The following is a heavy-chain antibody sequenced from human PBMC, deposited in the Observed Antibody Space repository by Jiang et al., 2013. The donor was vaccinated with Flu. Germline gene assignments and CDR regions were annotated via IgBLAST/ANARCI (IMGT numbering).Heavy chain of an antibody. CDR2: INHSGST. Sequence: LLKPSETLSLTCAVYGGSFSGYYWSWIRQPPGKGLEWIGEINHSGSTNYNPSLKSRVTISVDTSKNQFSLKLSSVTAADTAVYYCARGPPQHGYSSSWRSYYFDYWGQGTLVTVSS. CDR3: ARGPPQHGYSSSWRSYYFDY. J-gene: IGHJ4*02. D-gene: IGHD6-13*01. CDR1: GGSFSGYY. V-gene: IGHV4-34*01.